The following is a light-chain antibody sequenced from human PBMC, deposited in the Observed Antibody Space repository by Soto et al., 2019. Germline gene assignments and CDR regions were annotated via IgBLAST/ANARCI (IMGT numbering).Light chain of an antibody. CDR3: QQYNIYPYT. J-gene: IGKJ2*01. V-gene: IGKV1-5*03. CDR2: KAS. CDR1: QSISSW. Sequence: DIQMTQSPSTLSASVGDRVTITCRASQSISSWLAWYQQKPGKAPKLLIYKASSLESGVPSRFSGSGSGTEFPLTISSLQPDDFATYYCQQYNIYPYTFGQGTKLEIK.